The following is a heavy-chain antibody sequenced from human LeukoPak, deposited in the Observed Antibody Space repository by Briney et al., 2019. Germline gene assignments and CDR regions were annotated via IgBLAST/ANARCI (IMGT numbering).Heavy chain of an antibody. CDR2: ISTSGST. V-gene: IGHV4-61*02. J-gene: IGHJ3*02. D-gene: IGHD2-2*01. CDR3: ARFTGYCSGTSCYPNAFDI. CDR1: GYSISSGTYY. Sequence: PSETLSLTCTVSGYSISSGTYYWTWTRQPAGKGLEWIGSISTSGSTNYNPSLKSRVTISLDTSKNQFSLKLSSVTAADTAVFYCARFTGYCSGTSCYPNAFDIWGQGTMVTVSS.